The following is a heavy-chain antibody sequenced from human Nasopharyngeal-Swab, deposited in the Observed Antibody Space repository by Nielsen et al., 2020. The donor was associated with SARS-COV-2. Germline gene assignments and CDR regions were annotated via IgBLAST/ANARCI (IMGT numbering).Heavy chain of an antibody. Sequence: GESLKISCAASGFTFSSYGMHWVRQAPGKGLEWVAVISYDGSNKYYADSVKGRFTISRDNSKNTLYLQMNSLRPEDTAVYYCARDDGSLGDSWGQGTLVTVSS. J-gene: IGHJ4*02. CDR3: ARDDGSLGDS. CDR2: ISYDGSNK. CDR1: GFTFSSYG. V-gene: IGHV3-30*03. D-gene: IGHD3-10*01.